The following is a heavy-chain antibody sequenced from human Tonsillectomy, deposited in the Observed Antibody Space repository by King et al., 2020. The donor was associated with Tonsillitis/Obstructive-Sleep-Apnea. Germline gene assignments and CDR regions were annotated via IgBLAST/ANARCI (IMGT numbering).Heavy chain of an antibody. CDR2: IREDGSQT. J-gene: IGHJ3*01. D-gene: IGHD6-19*01. CDR1: GFRLSNFW. V-gene: IGHV3-7*01. Sequence: VQLVESGGGLVHPGESLRLSCAASGFRLSNFWMTWVRQAPGKGLEWVANIREDGSQTNYVDSVKGRFTISRDNAKNSVYLQLNSLRAGDTALYYCARDDTRAVNGWYDALDFWGKGTMVTVSS. CDR3: ARDDTRAVNGWYDALDF.